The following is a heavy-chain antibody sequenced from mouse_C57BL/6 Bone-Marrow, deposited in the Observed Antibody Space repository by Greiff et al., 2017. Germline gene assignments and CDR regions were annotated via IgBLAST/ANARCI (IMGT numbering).Heavy chain of an antibody. V-gene: IGHV1-58*01. Sequence: VQLKQSGAELVRPGSSVKMSCKTSGYTFTSYGINWVKQRPGQGLEWIGYIYIGNGYTEYNEKFKGKATLTSDTSSNTAYLQLSSLTSEDTAVYYCARHYYGSSDGAMDYWGQGTSVTVSS. CDR1: GYTFTSYG. D-gene: IGHD1-1*01. J-gene: IGHJ4*01. CDR2: IYIGNGYT. CDR3: ARHYYGSSDGAMDY.